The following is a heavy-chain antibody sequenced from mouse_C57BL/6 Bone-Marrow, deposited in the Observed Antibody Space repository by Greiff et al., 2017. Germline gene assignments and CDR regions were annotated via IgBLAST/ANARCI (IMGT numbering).Heavy chain of an antibody. CDR1: GFNIKDDY. D-gene: IGHD1-1*01. Sequence: EVQLQQSGAELVRPGASVKLSCTASGFNIKDDYMHWVKQRPEQGLEWIGWIDPENGDTEYASKFQGKATLTADTSSNTAYLQLSSLTSEDTAVYYCTTGIATVVAGGGYWYFDVWGTGTTVTVSS. CDR3: TTGIATVVAGGGYWYFDV. V-gene: IGHV14-4*01. J-gene: IGHJ1*03. CDR2: IDPENGDT.